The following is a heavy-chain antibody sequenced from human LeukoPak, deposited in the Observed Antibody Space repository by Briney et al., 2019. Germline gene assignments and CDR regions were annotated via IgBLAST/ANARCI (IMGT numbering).Heavy chain of an antibody. Sequence: SETLSLTCTVSGGSISSYYWSWIRQPPGKGLEWIGYIHYSGSTNYNPSLKSRVTISVDTSKNQFSLKLSSVTAADTAVYYCARGKGVAGPYYYDSSGLIDYWGQGTLVTVSS. J-gene: IGHJ4*02. D-gene: IGHD3-22*01. CDR1: GGSISSYY. CDR3: ARGKGVAGPYYYDSSGLIDY. CDR2: IHYSGST. V-gene: IGHV4-59*01.